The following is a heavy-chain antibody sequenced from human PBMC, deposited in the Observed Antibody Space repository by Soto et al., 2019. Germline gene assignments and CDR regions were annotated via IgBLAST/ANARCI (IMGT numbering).Heavy chain of an antibody. CDR1: GGSFSGYY. CDR3: AIEGIPVAGTTSAHHQTTIP. J-gene: IGHJ5*02. D-gene: IGHD6-19*01. Sequence: SETLSLTCAVYGGSFSGYYWSWIRQPPGKGLEWIGEINHSGSTNYNPSLKSRVTISVDTSKNQFSLKLSSVTAADTAVYYCAIEGIPVAGTTSAHHQTTIPWGQGTLVTFSS. V-gene: IGHV4-34*01. CDR2: INHSGST.